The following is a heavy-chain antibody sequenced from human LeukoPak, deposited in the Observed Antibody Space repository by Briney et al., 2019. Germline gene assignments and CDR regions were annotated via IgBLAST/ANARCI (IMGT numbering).Heavy chain of an antibody. V-gene: IGHV3-30*03. Sequence: PGRSLRLSCAASGFSFSGYGMHWVRQAPGKGLEWVAVISYDGSDKKYGDSVKGRFTISRDNSKNTLYLQMNSLRAEDTAVYYCARDRAWNYFDYWGQGTLVTVSS. J-gene: IGHJ4*02. CDR2: ISYDGSDK. CDR3: ARDRAWNYFDY. D-gene: IGHD3-3*01. CDR1: GFSFSGYG.